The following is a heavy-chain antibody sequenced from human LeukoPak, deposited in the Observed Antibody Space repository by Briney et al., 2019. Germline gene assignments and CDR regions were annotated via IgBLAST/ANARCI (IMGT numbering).Heavy chain of an antibody. D-gene: IGHD4-23*01. J-gene: IGHJ4*02. V-gene: IGHV3-66*01. Sequence: GGSLRLSCAASGFTVSSNYMSWVRQAPGKGLEWVSVIYSGGSTYYADSVKVRFTISRDNAKNSLYLQINSLRDEDTAVYYCARETVGLDYWGQGTLVTVSS. CDR2: IYSGGST. CDR3: ARETVGLDY. CDR1: GFTVSSNY.